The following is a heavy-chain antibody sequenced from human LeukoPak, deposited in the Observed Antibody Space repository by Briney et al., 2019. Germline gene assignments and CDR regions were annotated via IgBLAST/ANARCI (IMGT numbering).Heavy chain of an antibody. CDR3: ARGSAPAAAGTGIDY. Sequence: GASVKVSCKASGYTFTSYGISWVRQAPGQGLEWMGGIIPIFGTANYAQKFQGRVTITADESTSTAYMELSSLRSEDTAVYYCARGSAPAAAGTGIDYWGQGTLVTVSS. CDR2: IIPIFGTA. V-gene: IGHV1-69*13. D-gene: IGHD6-13*01. CDR1: GYTFTSYG. J-gene: IGHJ4*02.